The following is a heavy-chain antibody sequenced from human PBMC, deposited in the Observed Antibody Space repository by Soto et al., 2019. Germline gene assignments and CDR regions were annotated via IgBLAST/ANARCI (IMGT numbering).Heavy chain of an antibody. D-gene: IGHD4-17*01. CDR3: ASTTTTVSTRELRFDP. V-gene: IGHV4-4*07. CDR2: IYTSGST. J-gene: IGHJ5*02. Sequence: PSAILSLTCTDSGGSISSYYWSWFWQPAGKGREWIGRIYTSGSTNYNHPLKSRVTMSVDTSKNQFSLKLSSVSAADTDVYYCASTTTTVSTRELRFDPWGQGTLVTVSS. CDR1: GGSISSYY.